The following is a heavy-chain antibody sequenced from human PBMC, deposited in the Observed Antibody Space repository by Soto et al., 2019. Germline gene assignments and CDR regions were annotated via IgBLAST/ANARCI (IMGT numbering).Heavy chain of an antibody. J-gene: IGHJ4*02. CDR3: AKRSSSSTFDY. Sequence: VGSLRLSCAASGFTFTKYPMSWVRQAPGKGLEWVSLIDASGGYTYYADSVKGRFTISRDNSKNTLYLQMNSLRAEDTAVYYCAKRSSSSTFDYWGQGTLVTVSS. CDR2: IDASGGYT. D-gene: IGHD6-6*01. V-gene: IGHV3-23*01. CDR1: GFTFTKYP.